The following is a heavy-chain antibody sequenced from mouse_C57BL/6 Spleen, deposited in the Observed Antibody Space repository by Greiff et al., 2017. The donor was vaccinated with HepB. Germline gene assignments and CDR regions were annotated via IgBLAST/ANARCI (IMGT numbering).Heavy chain of an antibody. CDR3: ARQDGYYPYAMDY. CDR1: GFTFSDYG. CDR2: ISSGSSTI. V-gene: IGHV5-17*01. J-gene: IGHJ4*01. D-gene: IGHD2-3*01. Sequence: EVQLVESGGGLVKPGGSLKLSCAASGFTFSDYGMHWVRQAPEKGLEWVAYISSGSSTIYYADTVKGRFTISRDNAKNTLFLQMTSLRSEDTAMYYCARQDGYYPYAMDYWGQGTSVTVSS.